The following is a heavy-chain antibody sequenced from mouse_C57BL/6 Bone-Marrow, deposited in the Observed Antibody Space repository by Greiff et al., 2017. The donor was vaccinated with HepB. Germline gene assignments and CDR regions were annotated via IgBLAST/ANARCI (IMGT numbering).Heavy chain of an antibody. CDR1: GFTFSSYA. CDR2: ISDGGSYT. V-gene: IGHV5-4*03. Sequence: EVKLMESGGGLVKPGGSLKLSCAASGFTFSSYAMSWVRQTPEKRLEWVATISDGGSYTYYPDNVKGRFTISRDNAKNNLYLQMSHLKSEDTAMYYCARAYYSNYPFDYWGQGTTLTVSS. D-gene: IGHD2-5*01. CDR3: ARAYYSNYPFDY. J-gene: IGHJ2*01.